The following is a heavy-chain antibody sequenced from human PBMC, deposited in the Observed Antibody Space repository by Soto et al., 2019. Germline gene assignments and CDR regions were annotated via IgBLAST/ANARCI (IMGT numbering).Heavy chain of an antibody. Sequence: QITLKESGPTLVKPTQPLTLTCTFSGFSLSTSGVGVGWIRQPPGKALEWLALINWDDDKRYSPFLKSRLTITKDTSKNQVILTMTHSDPVHTATYSCAHRRSGYYDSSGYYEFWGQGTLFTVSS. CDR1: GFSLSTSGVG. V-gene: IGHV2-5*02. J-gene: IGHJ4*02. CDR3: AHRRSGYYDSSGYYEF. CDR2: INWDDDK. D-gene: IGHD3-22*01.